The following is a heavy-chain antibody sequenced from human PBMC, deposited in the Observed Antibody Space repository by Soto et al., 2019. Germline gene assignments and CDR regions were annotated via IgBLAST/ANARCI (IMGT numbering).Heavy chain of an antibody. V-gene: IGHV3-23*01. J-gene: IGHJ4*02. D-gene: IGHD6-25*01. CDR2: ISGSGGST. CDR1: GFTFSSYA. Sequence: EVQLLESGGGLVQPGGSLRLSCAASGFTFSSYAMSWVRQAPGKGLEWVSAISGSGGSTFYADSVKGRFTISRDNPKDTLYLQMNSLRAEDTAVYYCEKDILRRGCSSFDYWGQGTLVTVSS. CDR3: EKDILRRGCSSFDY.